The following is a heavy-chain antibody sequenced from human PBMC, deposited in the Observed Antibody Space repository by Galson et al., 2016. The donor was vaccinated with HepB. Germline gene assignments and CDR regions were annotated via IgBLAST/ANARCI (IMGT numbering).Heavy chain of an antibody. CDR2: ISTNGINE. CDR3: AKDQGVLRHFDWLTYDAFDM. Sequence: SLRLSCAASGFTFSKYALHWVRQAPGKGLEWVAVISTNGINEKYEDSVKGRLTVSRDNSKNTVDLQMNSLRPEDTAVYYCAKDQGVLRHFDWLTYDAFDMWGQGTMVTVSS. D-gene: IGHD3-9*01. J-gene: IGHJ3*02. CDR1: GFTFSKYA. V-gene: IGHV3-30*18.